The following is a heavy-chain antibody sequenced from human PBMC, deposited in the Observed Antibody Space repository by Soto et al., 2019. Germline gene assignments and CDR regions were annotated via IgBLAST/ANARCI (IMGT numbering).Heavy chain of an antibody. V-gene: IGHV5-10-1*01. CDR2: IDPSDSHS. CDR1: GYTFTSDW. D-gene: IGHD2-2*01. CDR3: ARRRKPAAMEVFYYYGMDV. Sequence: PGESLKISCKGSGYTFTSDWINWVRQMPGKGLEWMGRIDPSDSHSNYSPSFQGHVTISADKSISTAYLQWSSLKASDTAMYYCARRRKPAAMEVFYYYGMDVWGQGTTVTVSS. J-gene: IGHJ6*02.